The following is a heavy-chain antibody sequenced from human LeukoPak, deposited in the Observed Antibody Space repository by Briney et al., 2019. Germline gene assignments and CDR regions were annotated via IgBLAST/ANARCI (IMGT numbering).Heavy chain of an antibody. Sequence: GGSLRLSCEVSGFTFTDYWMNWVRQAPGKGPEWVASIRQDGSEKTYVDSVKGRFTISRDNTKNSLSLQLNGLRAEDTAVYYCARDGTATGLYFDFGGQGTLVTVSS. CDR1: GFTFTDYW. CDR3: ARDGTATGLYFDF. D-gene: IGHD6-13*01. CDR2: IRQDGSEK. J-gene: IGHJ4*01. V-gene: IGHV3-7*01.